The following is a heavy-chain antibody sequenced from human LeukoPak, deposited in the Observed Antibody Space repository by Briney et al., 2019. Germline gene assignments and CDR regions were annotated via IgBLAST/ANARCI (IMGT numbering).Heavy chain of an antibody. Sequence: SETLSLTCTVSGGSISSYYWSWIRQPPGKGLEWIGYIYYSGSTNYNPSLRSRVTISVDTSKNQFSLKLSSVTAADTAVYYCARTWDDYVWGSYRYWGQGTLVTVSS. D-gene: IGHD3-16*02. V-gene: IGHV4-59*01. J-gene: IGHJ4*02. CDR2: IYYSGST. CDR1: GGSISSYY. CDR3: ARTWDDYVWGSYRY.